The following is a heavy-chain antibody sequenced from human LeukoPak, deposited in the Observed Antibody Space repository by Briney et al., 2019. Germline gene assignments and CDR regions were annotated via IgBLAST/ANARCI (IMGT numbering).Heavy chain of an antibody. J-gene: IGHJ5*02. Sequence: GASVNVSFKSSVYTFTVYYMRWVRQAPGQGLEWMGWINPNSGGTNYAQKFQGRVTMTRDTSISTAYMELSRLRSDDTAVYYCARDKPPYSSGWYREDWFDPWGQGTLVTVSS. CDR3: ARDKPPYSSGWYREDWFDP. CDR2: INPNSGGT. D-gene: IGHD6-19*01. V-gene: IGHV1-2*02. CDR1: VYTFTVYY.